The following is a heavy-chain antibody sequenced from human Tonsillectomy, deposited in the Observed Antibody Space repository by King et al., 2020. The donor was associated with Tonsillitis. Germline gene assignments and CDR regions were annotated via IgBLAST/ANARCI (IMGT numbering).Heavy chain of an antibody. J-gene: IGHJ4*02. D-gene: IGHD1-26*01. CDR2: VSSDGGTE. V-gene: IGHV3-30*18. CDR1: GFIFSNYG. Sequence: VQLVESGGGVVQPGRSLRLSCAASGFIFSNYGMHWVRQAPGKGLEWVAVVSSDGGTEYYADSVKGRFTISRDNSKNTLYLQMGSLRPEDTAVYYCAKDRPYTGRYWGQGTLLTVSS. CDR3: AKDRPYTGRY.